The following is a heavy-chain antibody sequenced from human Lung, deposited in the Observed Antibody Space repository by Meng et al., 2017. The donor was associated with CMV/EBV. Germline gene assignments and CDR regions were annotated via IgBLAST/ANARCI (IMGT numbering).Heavy chain of an antibody. V-gene: IGHV3-9*01. J-gene: IGHJ4*02. CDR3: VKDVDFYDSSGYSD. CDR1: GFNFDDYA. D-gene: IGHD3-22*01. Sequence: SLKISCAASGFNFDDYAMHWVRQGPGKGLEWVSGISWNGNHIGYADSVKCRFTVSRDTAKNSLYLQMNSLRPEDTALYYCVKDVDFYDSSGYSDWGQGTVVTVSS. CDR2: ISWNGNHI.